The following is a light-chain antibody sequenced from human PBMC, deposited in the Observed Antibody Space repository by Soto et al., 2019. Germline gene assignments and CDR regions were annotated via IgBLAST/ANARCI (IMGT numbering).Light chain of an antibody. V-gene: IGLV1-44*01. CDR2: TAG. Sequence: VLTQPLSASASPGQRVTLSCSGGSSNIGSNTVAWYQHLPGTAPPRLIFTAGQRPSGVPGRFSGSKSGTSASLAISGLQSEDEGDYYCSAWDNSLNGYVFGPGTKVTVL. CDR1: SSNIGSNT. J-gene: IGLJ1*01. CDR3: SAWDNSLNGYV.